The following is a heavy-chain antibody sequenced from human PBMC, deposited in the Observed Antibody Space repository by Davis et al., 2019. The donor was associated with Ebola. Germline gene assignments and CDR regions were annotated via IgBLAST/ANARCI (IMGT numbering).Heavy chain of an antibody. CDR1: GYIFTNHY. CDR3: ARRRSSRTATVTYFDY. D-gene: IGHD4-17*01. J-gene: IGHJ4*02. Sequence: AASVKVSCKASGYIFTNHYMHWVRQATGQGPEWMGWMNPNSGNTGYVQKFQGRVTMTRDSSITTAYMELSSLRSEDTAVYYCARRRSSRTATVTYFDYWGQGTLVTVSS. V-gene: IGHV1-8*02. CDR2: MNPNSGNT.